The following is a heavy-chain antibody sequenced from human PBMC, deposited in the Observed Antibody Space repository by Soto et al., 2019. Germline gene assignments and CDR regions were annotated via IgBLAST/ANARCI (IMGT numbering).Heavy chain of an antibody. D-gene: IGHD5-12*01. CDR3: ATRRMATIGAAFDY. J-gene: IGHJ4*02. CDR2: IYWDDDK. Sequence: QITLKESGPTLVKPTQTLTLTCTFSGFSLSTSGVGVGWIRQPPVKALEWLALIYWDDDKRYSPSLKSRLTITKDTYKNQVVLTMTNMYPVDTATYYCATRRMATIGAAFDYWGQGTLVTVSS. CDR1: GFSLSTSGVG. V-gene: IGHV2-5*02.